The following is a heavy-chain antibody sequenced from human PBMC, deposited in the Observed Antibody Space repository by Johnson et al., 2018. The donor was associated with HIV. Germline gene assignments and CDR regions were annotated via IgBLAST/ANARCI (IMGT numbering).Heavy chain of an antibody. Sequence: MPLVESGGGLVKPGGSLRLSCAASGFTFSNAWMNWVRQAPGKGLEWVGRIKSESDGGTTDYPTPVNGRFTISRDDSKNMLYLQRNSLKIEDTAVYYCARDRGIGAAGDAFDIWGQGTMVTVSS. J-gene: IGHJ3*02. D-gene: IGHD6-13*01. CDR2: IKSESDGGTT. V-gene: IGHV3-15*01. CDR1: GFTFSNAW. CDR3: ARDRGIGAAGDAFDI.